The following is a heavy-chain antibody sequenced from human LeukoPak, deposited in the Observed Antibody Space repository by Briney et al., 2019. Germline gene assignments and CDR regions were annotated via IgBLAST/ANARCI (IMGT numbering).Heavy chain of an antibody. CDR2: ITDSGGGT. CDR3: AKRRGDVKAFDI. Sequence: PGGSLRLPCAASGFTFSSYAMSWVRQAPGKGLEWVSIITDSGGGTYYADSVKGRLTVSRGNSKNTLYLQMNSLRAEDTAVYYCAKRRGDVKAFDIWGQGTMVTVSS. V-gene: IGHV3-23*01. D-gene: IGHD2-21*01. J-gene: IGHJ3*02. CDR1: GFTFSSYA.